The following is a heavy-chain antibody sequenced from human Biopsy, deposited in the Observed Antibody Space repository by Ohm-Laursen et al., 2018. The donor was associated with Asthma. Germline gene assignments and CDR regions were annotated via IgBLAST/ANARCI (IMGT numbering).Heavy chain of an antibody. D-gene: IGHD3-10*01. CDR3: ARAVDYSHYYGIDV. J-gene: IGHJ6*02. CDR2: ISVYNGNT. Sequence: ASVKVFCKTSGYTFNSAGITWVRQAPGQGLEWMGWISVYNGNTKVAQKLQDRVTMITDTSTSTAYMELRSPRSDDTAVYFCARAVDYSHYYGIDVWGQGTTVTVS. V-gene: IGHV1-18*01. CDR1: GYTFNSAG.